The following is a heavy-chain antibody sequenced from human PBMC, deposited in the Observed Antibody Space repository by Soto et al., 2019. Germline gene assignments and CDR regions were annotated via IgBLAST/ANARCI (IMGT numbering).Heavy chain of an antibody. D-gene: IGHD2-2*01. Sequence: LSLPCTVSGGSISSGCYYWSWIRQHPGRGLEWIGYIYNSGSTYYNPSLKSRVTISVDTSKNQFSLKLSSVTAADTAVYYCARDRYCSSTSCYIDYWGQGTLVTVSS. J-gene: IGHJ4*02. V-gene: IGHV4-31*03. CDR1: GGSISSGCYY. CDR2: IYNSGST. CDR3: ARDRYCSSTSCYIDY.